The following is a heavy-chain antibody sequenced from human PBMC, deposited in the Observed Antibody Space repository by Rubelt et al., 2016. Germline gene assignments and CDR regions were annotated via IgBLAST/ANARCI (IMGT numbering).Heavy chain of an antibody. Sequence: GGVVQPGRSLRLSCAASGFTFSSYGMHWVRQAPGKGLEWVAVIWYDGRNKYYADSVKGRFTISRDNSKNTLYLQMHSRRAEDTAVYYCARGGMGGSTGYFDYWGQGTLVTGSS. J-gene: IGHJ4*02. CDR2: IWYDGRNK. D-gene: IGHD1-26*01. CDR3: ARGGMGGSTGYFDY. CDR1: GFTFSSYG. V-gene: IGHV3-33*01.